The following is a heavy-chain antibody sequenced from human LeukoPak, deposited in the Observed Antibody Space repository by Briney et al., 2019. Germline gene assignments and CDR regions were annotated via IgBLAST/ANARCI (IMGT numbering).Heavy chain of an antibody. CDR3: ARDFSCSGGSCYSDYYYYYYMDV. J-gene: IGHJ6*03. D-gene: IGHD2-15*01. V-gene: IGHV3-7*01. Sequence: GGSLRLSCAASGFTFSSYWMSWVRQAPGKGLEWVANIKQDGSEKYYVDSVKGRFTISRDNAKNSLYLQMNSLRAEDTAVYYCARDFSCSGGSCYSDYYYYYYMDVWGKGTTVTVSS. CDR2: IKQDGSEK. CDR1: GFTFSSYW.